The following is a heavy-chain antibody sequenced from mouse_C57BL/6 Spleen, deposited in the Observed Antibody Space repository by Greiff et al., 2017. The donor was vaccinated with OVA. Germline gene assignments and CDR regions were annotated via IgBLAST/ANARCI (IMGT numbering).Heavy chain of an antibody. J-gene: IGHJ2*01. CDR3: VRENWEYYFDY. D-gene: IGHD4-1*01. Sequence: DVKLVESGGGLVQPKGSLKLSCAASGFTFNTYAMHWVRQAPGKGLEWVALIRSKSSNYATYYADSVKDRFTISRDDSQSMLYLQMNNLKTEDTAMYYCVRENWEYYFDYWGQGTTLTVSS. CDR1: GFTFNTYA. V-gene: IGHV10-3*01. CDR2: IRSKSSNYAT.